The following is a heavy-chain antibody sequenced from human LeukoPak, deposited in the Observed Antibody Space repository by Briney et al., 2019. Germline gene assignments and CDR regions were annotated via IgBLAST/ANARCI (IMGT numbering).Heavy chain of an antibody. CDR2: IYHSGST. V-gene: IGHV4-30-2*01. CDR3: AGDFGSGSYRFDY. Sequence: PSETLSLTCAVSGASISSGDYSWSWIRQPPGKGRGGIGYIYHSGSTTYNPSLKSRLTISLDRSKNQFSLKLSSVTAADTAVYYCAGDFGSGSYRFDYWGQGTLVTVSS. CDR1: GASISSGDYS. J-gene: IGHJ4*02. D-gene: IGHD3-10*01.